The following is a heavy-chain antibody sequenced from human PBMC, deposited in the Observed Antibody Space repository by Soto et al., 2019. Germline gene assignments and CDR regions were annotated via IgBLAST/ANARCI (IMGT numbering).Heavy chain of an antibody. Sequence: PGGSLRLSCTGSGFAFSSSTMTWVRQGPGKGLEWVSSISSSSSYIYFADSLKGRFTISRDNAKNSLYLQMNSLRAEDTAVYYCARDIGEMSAVWGQGTQHTVSS. V-gene: IGHV3-21*06. CDR3: ARDIGEMSAV. CDR1: GFAFSSST. D-gene: IGHD2-15*01. J-gene: IGHJ4*02. CDR2: ISSSSSYI.